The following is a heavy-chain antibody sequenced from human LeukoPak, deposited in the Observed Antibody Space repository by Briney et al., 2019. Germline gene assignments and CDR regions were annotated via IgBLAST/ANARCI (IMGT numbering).Heavy chain of an antibody. D-gene: IGHD5-18*01. CDR1: GFTFSSYG. V-gene: IGHV3-30*02. CDR2: IRYDGSNK. CDR3: ARGAWGYNYGYHNY. Sequence: PGGSLRLSCAASGFTFSSYGMHWVRQAPGKGLEWVAFIRYDGSNKYYADSVKGRFTISRDNSKNTLYLQMNSLRAEDTAVYYCARGAWGYNYGYHNYWGQGTLVTVSS. J-gene: IGHJ4*02.